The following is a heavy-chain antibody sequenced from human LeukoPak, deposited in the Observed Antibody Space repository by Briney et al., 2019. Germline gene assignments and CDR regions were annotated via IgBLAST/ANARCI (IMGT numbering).Heavy chain of an antibody. J-gene: IGHJ4*02. CDR1: GGSISSYY. CDR3: ARDGGEGGATFDY. CDR2: IYYSGST. Sequence: PSETLSLTCTVSGGSISSYYWSWIRQPPGKGLEWIGYIYYSGSTNYNPSLKSRVTISVDTSTNQFSLKLSSVTAADTAVYYCARDGGEGGATFDYWGQGTLVTVSS. D-gene: IGHD1-26*01. V-gene: IGHV4-59*01.